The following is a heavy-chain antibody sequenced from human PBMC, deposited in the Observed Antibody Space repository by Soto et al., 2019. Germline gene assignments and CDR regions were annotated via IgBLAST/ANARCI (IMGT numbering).Heavy chain of an antibody. CDR3: ARDNGYTFGSLNY. J-gene: IGHJ4*02. CDR2: MNAGVVNT. CDR1: GYTFTDYA. V-gene: IGHV1-3*01. Sequence: HVALVQSGADVKKPGASVTISCKASGYTFTDYALHWVRQAPGQRVEWMGWMNAGVVNTLYSQKFQGRITITRDTDGITVYMELNSLKSEDTAIYYCARDNGYTFGSLNYWGPGTLVTVTS. D-gene: IGHD5-18*01.